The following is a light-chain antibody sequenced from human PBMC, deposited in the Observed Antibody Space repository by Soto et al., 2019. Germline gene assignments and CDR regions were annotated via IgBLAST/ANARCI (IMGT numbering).Light chain of an antibody. CDR3: QQYGSSST. CDR1: QSVSSR. J-gene: IGKJ5*01. Sequence: EIVMTQSPGTLSLSPGERATLSCRASQSVSSRLAWYQQKPGQAPRLLIYGASSRPTGIPDRFSGSGSGTDFTLTISRLEPEDFAVYYCQQYGSSSTFGQGTRLEI. CDR2: GAS. V-gene: IGKV3-20*01.